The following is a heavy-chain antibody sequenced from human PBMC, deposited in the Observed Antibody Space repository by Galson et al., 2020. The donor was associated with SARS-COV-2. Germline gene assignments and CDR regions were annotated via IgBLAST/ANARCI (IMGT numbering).Heavy chain of an antibody. CDR2: IYYSGST. CDR1: GGSISRGGYY. V-gene: IGHV4-31*03. D-gene: IGHD3-3*01. J-gene: IGHJ5*02. Sequence: SEPLSLTCPVSGGSISRGGYYWNWIPQHPGNGLEWIGYIYYSGSTYYNTSLKSRVTISVDTSKNQFSLKLSSVTAADTAVYYCARASDYDFWSGYHSPGCDPWGQGTLVTVSS. CDR3: ARASDYDFWSGYHSPGCDP.